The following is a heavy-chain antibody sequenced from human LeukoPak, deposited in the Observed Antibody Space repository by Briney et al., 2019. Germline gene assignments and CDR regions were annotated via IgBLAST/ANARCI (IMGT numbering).Heavy chain of an antibody. V-gene: IGHV4-4*02. CDR2: THHSGRT. Sequence: SETLSLTCAVSGGSISSNWWSWVRQPPGKGLEWIGETHHSGRTNYNPSLKSRVTISVDTSKNQFSLKLSSVTAADTAVYYCARSSTTDANHYYYYYMDVWGRGTTVTVSS. CDR1: GGSISSNW. D-gene: IGHD2-2*01. J-gene: IGHJ6*03. CDR3: ARSSTTDANHYYYYYMDV.